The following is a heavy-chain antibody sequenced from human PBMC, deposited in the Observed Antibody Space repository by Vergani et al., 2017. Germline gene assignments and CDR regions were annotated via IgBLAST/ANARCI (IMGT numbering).Heavy chain of an antibody. V-gene: IGHV1-46*03. CDR3: ARDSCSNGDCFDAFDI. Sequence: QVQLVQSGAEVKKPGASVQVSCKASGYTFTSYDMHWVRQAPGQGLEWMGIINPSGGSTSYAQKFQGRVTMTRDTSTSTVYMELSSLRSEDTAVYYCARDSCSNGDCFDAFDIWGQGTMVTVSS. CDR1: GYTFTSYD. D-gene: IGHD2-21*02. CDR2: INPSGGST. J-gene: IGHJ3*02.